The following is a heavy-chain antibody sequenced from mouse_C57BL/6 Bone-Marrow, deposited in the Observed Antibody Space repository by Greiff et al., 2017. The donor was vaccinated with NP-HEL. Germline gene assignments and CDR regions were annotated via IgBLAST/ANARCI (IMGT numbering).Heavy chain of an antibody. CDR1: GYTFTDYY. J-gene: IGHJ1*03. Sequence: VKLMESGAELVRPGASVKLSCKASGYTFTDYYINWVKQRPGQGLEWIARIYPGSGNTYYNEKFKGKATLTAEKSSSTAYMQLSSLTSEDSAVYFCAREGGGYFDVWGTGTTVTVSS. CDR3: AREGGGYFDV. V-gene: IGHV1-76*01. CDR2: IYPGSGNT.